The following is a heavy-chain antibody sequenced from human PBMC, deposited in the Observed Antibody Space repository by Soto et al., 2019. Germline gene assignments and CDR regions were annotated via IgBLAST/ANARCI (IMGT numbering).Heavy chain of an antibody. J-gene: IGHJ6*02. CDR2: ISGIGDST. CDR1: GFTFSSYA. Sequence: EVQLLESGGGLVQPGGSLRLSCAASGFTFSSYAMSWVRQGPGKGLEWVSVISGIGDSTYYADSVRGRFTISRDNSKNTLYLQMNSLRAEDTAVYYCAKDRDGAASGPTKFYGMDVWDQGTTVTVSS. D-gene: IGHD6-13*01. CDR3: AKDRDGAASGPTKFYGMDV. V-gene: IGHV3-23*01.